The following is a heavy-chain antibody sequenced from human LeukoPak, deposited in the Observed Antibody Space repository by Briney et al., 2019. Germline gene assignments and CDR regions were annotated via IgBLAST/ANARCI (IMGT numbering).Heavy chain of an antibody. D-gene: IGHD1-26*01. Sequence: GGSLRLSCAASGFTFSTYWMHWVRQAPGEGLVWVSRINEDGSSTSYADSVKGRFTISRDNAKNTLYLQMDSLRAEDTAVYYCASFSGFDPWGQGTLVTVSS. J-gene: IGHJ5*02. CDR2: INEDGSST. CDR3: ASFSGFDP. CDR1: GFTFSTYW. V-gene: IGHV3-74*01.